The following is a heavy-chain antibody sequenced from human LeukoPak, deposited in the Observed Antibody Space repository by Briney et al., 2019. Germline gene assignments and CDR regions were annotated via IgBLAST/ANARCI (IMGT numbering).Heavy chain of an antibody. J-gene: IGHJ5*02. CDR2: INAGNGNT. D-gene: IGHD1-14*01. Sequence: ASVKVSCKASGYTFTSYAMHWVRQAPGQRLEWMGWINAGNGNTKYSQKFQGRVTITGDTSASTAYMELSSLRSEDTAVYYCARDLPRAPFGYQLIRNTRFDPWGQGTLVTVSS. CDR1: GYTFTSYA. V-gene: IGHV1-3*01. CDR3: ARDLPRAPFGYQLIRNTRFDP.